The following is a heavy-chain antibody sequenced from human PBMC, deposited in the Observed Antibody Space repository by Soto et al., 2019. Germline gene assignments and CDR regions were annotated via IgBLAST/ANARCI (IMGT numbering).Heavy chain of an antibody. Sequence: WGSLRLSCAASGFTFSSYAMSWFRQAPGKGLEWVSAISGSGGSTYYADSVKGRFTISRDNSKNTLYLQMNSLRAEDTAVYYCAKGRFGGNYYYGMDVWGQGTTVTVSS. CDR3: AKGRFGGNYYYGMDV. CDR2: ISGSGGST. D-gene: IGHD3-10*01. J-gene: IGHJ6*02. CDR1: GFTFSSYA. V-gene: IGHV3-23*01.